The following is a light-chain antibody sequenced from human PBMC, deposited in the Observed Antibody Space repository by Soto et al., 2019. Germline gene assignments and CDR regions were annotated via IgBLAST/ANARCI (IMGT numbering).Light chain of an antibody. V-gene: IGKV3-20*01. J-gene: IGKJ3*01. Sequence: EIVLTQSPGTLSLSPGERATLFCRANQSVSSSYLAWYQQRLGQAPMLLIYAASNQAPGIPDRFSGSGSGTDFTLTINRPEPEDFAMYLCQQYGSSLIFGPGTKVDIK. CDR1: QSVSSSY. CDR2: AAS. CDR3: QQYGSSLI.